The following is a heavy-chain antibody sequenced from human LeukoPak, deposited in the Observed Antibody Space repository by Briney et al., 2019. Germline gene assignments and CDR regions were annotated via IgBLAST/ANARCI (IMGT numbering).Heavy chain of an antibody. CDR3: AQKAPYSPAYSQD. Sequence: PSETLSLTCTVTGGSITSYFWSWLRQPPAKGLAWIGYIYHSGTTNYNPSLKSRVTISVDTSKNQFSLKLTSVTAADTAVYYCAQKAPYSPAYSQDGGQGTLVSVSS. V-gene: IGHV4-59*01. CDR2: IYHSGTT. D-gene: IGHD2-21*01. J-gene: IGHJ1*01. CDR1: GGSITSYF.